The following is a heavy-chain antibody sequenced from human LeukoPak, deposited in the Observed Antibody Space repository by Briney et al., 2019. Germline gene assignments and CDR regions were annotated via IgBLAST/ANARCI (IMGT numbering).Heavy chain of an antibody. CDR1: GYTFTSYD. D-gene: IGHD3-16*01. CDR3: ARRGDLGYYFDY. CDR2: INPNSGNT. J-gene: IGHJ4*02. Sequence: ASVKVSCKASGYTFTSYDINWVRQATGQGLEWMGWINPNSGNTGYAQKFQGRVTITRNTSISTAYMELSSLRSEDTAVYYCARRGDLGYYFDYWGQGTLVTVSS. V-gene: IGHV1-8*03.